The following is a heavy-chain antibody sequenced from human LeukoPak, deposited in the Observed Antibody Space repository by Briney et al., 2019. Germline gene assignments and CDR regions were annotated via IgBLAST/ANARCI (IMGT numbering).Heavy chain of an antibody. CDR2: MNPNSGNT. CDR1: GYTFTSYD. V-gene: IGHV1-8*01. D-gene: IGHD4-17*01. CDR3: ARILPHYGDYETYYFDY. J-gene: IGHJ4*02. Sequence: GASVKVSCKASGYTFTSYDINWVRQATGQRLEWMGWMNPNSGNTGYAQKFQGRVTMTRNTSISTAYMELSSLRSEDTAVYYCARILPHYGDYETYYFDYWGQGTLVTVSS.